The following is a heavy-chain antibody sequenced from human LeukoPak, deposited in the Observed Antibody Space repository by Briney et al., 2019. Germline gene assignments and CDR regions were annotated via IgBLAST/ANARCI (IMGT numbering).Heavy chain of an antibody. CDR2: INPSGGST. CDR1: GYTFTSYY. CDR3: ARDIAARLSNYYYYMDV. V-gene: IGHV1-46*01. Sequence: ASVKVSCKASGYTFTSYYMHWVRQAPGQGLEWMGIINPSGGSTSYALKFQGRVTMTRDTSTSTVYMELSSLRSEDTAVYYCARDIAARLSNYYYYMDVWGKGTTVTVSS. D-gene: IGHD6-6*01. J-gene: IGHJ6*03.